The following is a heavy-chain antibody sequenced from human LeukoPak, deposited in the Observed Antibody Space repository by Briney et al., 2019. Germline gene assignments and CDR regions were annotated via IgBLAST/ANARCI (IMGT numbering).Heavy chain of an antibody. J-gene: IGHJ3*02. CDR3: AKDQHNIYGDYSGRAFDI. CDR1: VFTFDDYA. D-gene: IGHD4-17*01. V-gene: IGHV3-43*02. Sequence: LAGGSLRLSCAASVFTFDDYAMHWVRQAPGKGLEWVSLISGDGGSTYYADSVKGRFTISRDNSKNSLYLQMNSLRAEDTAVYYCAKDQHNIYGDYSGRAFDIWGQGTMVTVSS. CDR2: ISGDGGST.